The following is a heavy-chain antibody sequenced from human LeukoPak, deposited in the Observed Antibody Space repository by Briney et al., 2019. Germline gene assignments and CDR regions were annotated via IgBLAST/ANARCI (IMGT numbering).Heavy chain of an antibody. CDR1: GFIVNNNY. CDR2: IYSGGST. CDR3: TKLMRHMIEDVYDI. Sequence: GGSLRLSCAASGFIVNNNYMSWVRQAPGKGLEWVSLIYSGGSTYYADSVKGRFTISRDNSKNTLYLQMNSLRAEDTAIYYCTKLMRHMIEDVYDIWGQGTMVTVSS. D-gene: IGHD3-22*01. J-gene: IGHJ3*02. V-gene: IGHV3-53*01.